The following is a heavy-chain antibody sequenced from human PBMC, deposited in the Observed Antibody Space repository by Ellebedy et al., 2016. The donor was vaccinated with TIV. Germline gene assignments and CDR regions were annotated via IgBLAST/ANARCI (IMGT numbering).Heavy chain of an antibody. CDR1: AASFSSYY. Sequence: GSLRLSXTVSAASFSSYYWSWIRQSPGKGLEWIGYVYYSGSTDYNPSLKSRVTISLDTSRIQFSLNIYSVTAADTAVYYCARGNYGSGSENWFDSWGQGTLVTVSS. CDR2: VYYSGST. V-gene: IGHV4-59*01. CDR3: ARGNYGSGSENWFDS. J-gene: IGHJ5*01. D-gene: IGHD3-10*01.